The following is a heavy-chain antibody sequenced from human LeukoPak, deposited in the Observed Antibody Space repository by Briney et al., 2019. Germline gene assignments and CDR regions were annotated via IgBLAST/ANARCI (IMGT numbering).Heavy chain of an antibody. V-gene: IGHV4-34*01. J-gene: IGHJ4*02. CDR3: TREKSYGYIRADS. Sequence: SETLSLTCAVYGGSFSGYYWSWIRQPPGKGLEWIGEINHSGSTNYNPSLKSRVTISVDTSKNQFSLKLSSVTAADTAVYYCTREKSYGYIRADSWGQGTLVAVSS. D-gene: IGHD3-16*01. CDR1: GGSFSGYY. CDR2: INHSGST.